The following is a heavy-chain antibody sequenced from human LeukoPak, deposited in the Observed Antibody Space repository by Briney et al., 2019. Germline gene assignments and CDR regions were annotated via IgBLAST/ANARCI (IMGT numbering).Heavy chain of an antibody. J-gene: IGHJ4*02. V-gene: IGHV4-59*08. CDR2: IYYSGST. D-gene: IGHD5-24*01. CDR3: ARAGGLQPDY. Sequence: PSETLSLTCTVSGGSMRSYFWNWIRQPPGKGLEWIGSIYYSGSTNYNPSLKSRVTISVDTSKNQFSLKLSSVTAADTAVYYCARAGGLQPDYWGQGTLVTVSS. CDR1: GGSMRSYF.